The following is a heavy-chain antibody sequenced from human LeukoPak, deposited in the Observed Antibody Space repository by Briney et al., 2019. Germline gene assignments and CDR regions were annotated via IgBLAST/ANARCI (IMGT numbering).Heavy chain of an antibody. Sequence: PGGSLRLSCAASGFTFSSYGMHWVRQAPGKGLEWVAFIRYDGSKKYYADSVKGRFSISRDKSKNTLYLQMNSLRAEDTAVYYCAKRRGLELLYYYYMDVWGKGTTVTVSS. CDR1: GFTFSSYG. CDR3: AKRRGLELLYYYYMDV. J-gene: IGHJ6*03. D-gene: IGHD1-7*01. V-gene: IGHV3-30*02. CDR2: IRYDGSKK.